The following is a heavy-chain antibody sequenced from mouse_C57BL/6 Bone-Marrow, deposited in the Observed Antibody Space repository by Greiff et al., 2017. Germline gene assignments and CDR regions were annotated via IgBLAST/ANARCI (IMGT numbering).Heavy chain of an antibody. V-gene: IGHV2-9-1*01. CDR3: ARNPYGSSPYWYFDV. Sequence: VKLLESGPGLVAPSQSLSITCTVSGFSLTSYAISWVRQPPGKGLEWLGVIWTGGGTNYNLALNSRLSISKDNSKSQVFLKMNSLQTDDTARYYCARNPYGSSPYWYFDVWGTGTTVTVSS. D-gene: IGHD1-1*01. CDR1: GFSLTSYA. CDR2: IWTGGGT. J-gene: IGHJ1*03.